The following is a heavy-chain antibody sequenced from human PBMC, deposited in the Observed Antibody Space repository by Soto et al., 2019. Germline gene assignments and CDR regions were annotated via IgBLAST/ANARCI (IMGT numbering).Heavy chain of an antibody. D-gene: IGHD3-16*01. Sequence: EVQLVESGGGLVIPGGSLRLSCAASGFTFNNYNMTWVRQPPGKGLEWVSSISSSSSYIYYADSVKGRFTISRDSGKNFLYLQMTGLRTEDTAVYYCVRGGYDYVWGNDFWGQGTLVTVST. CDR1: GFTFNNYN. J-gene: IGHJ4*02. CDR3: VRGGYDYVWGNDF. V-gene: IGHV3-21*06. CDR2: ISSSSSYI.